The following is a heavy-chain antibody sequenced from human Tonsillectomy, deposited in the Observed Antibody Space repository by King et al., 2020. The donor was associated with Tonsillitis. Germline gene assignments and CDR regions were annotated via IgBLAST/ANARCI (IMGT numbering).Heavy chain of an antibody. Sequence: VQLVESGGGLVKPGGSLRLSCAASGFTFSNAWMSWVRQAPGKGLEWVGRIKSKTDGGTTDYAAPVKGRFIISRDDSKNTLYLQMNSLKTEDTAVYYCTTAYYYDSSDYYYLPFVYWGQGTLVTVSS. D-gene: IGHD3-22*01. J-gene: IGHJ4*02. CDR2: IKSKTDGGTT. V-gene: IGHV3-15*01. CDR3: TTAYYYDSSDYYYLPFVY. CDR1: GFTFSNAW.